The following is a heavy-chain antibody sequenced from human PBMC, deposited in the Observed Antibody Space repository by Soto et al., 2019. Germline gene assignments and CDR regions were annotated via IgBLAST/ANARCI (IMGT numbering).Heavy chain of an antibody. J-gene: IGHJ5*02. D-gene: IGHD2-15*01. CDR3: ARGLASCSRGSCPSPVRFDP. V-gene: IGHV1-2*04. CDR1: GYTFTGYY. Sequence: ASVKVSCKASGYTFTGYYMHWVRQAPGQGLEWMGWINPNSGGTNYAQKFQGWVTMTRDTSISTAYMELSRLRSDDTAVYYCARGLASCSRGSCPSPVRFDPWGQGTLVTVSS. CDR2: INPNSGGT.